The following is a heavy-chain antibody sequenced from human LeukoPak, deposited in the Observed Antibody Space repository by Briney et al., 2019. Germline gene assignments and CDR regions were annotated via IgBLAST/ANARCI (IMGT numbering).Heavy chain of an antibody. CDR3: ATAGDIDYGMGV. CDR2: INPNSGGT. CDR1: GYTFTSYD. J-gene: IGHJ6*02. V-gene: IGHV1-2*02. D-gene: IGHD2-21*01. Sequence: ASVKVSCKASGYTFTSYDINWVRQAPGQGLEWMGWINPNSGGTNYAQKFQGRVTMTRDTSISTAYMELSSLRSEDTAVYYCATAGDIDYGMGVWGQGTTVTVSS.